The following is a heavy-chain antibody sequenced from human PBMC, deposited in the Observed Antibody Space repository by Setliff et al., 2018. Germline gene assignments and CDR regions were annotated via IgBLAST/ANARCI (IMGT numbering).Heavy chain of an antibody. V-gene: IGHV5-51*01. Sequence: PGESLKISCKGSGYSFTSYWIGWVRQMPGKGLEWMGIIYPGDSDTRCSPSFQGQVTISADKSISTAYLQWSSLKASDTAMYYCARHPYYYGSGTYLDNNNRWFDPWGQGTLVTVS. CDR3: ARHPYYYGSGTYLDNNNRWFDP. J-gene: IGHJ5*02. D-gene: IGHD3-10*01. CDR2: IYPGDSDT. CDR1: GYSFTSYW.